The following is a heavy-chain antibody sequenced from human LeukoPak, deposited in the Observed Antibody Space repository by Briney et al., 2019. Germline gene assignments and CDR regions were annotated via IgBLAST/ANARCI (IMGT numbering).Heavy chain of an antibody. CDR3: ARDPHSGSYYLDY. CDR1: VFTFSSYG. D-gene: IGHD1-26*01. Sequence: GRSLRLSCAASVFTFSSYGMHGVRQAPGKGLEWVAVIWYDGSNKYYADSVKGRFTISRDNSKNTLYLQMNSLRAEDTAVYYCARDPHSGSYYLDYWGQGTLVTVSS. V-gene: IGHV3-33*01. CDR2: IWYDGSNK. J-gene: IGHJ4*02.